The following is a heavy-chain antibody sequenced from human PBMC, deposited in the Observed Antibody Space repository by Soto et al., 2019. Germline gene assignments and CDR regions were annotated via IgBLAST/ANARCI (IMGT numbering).Heavy chain of an antibody. V-gene: IGHV1-69*01. Sequence: QVQLEQSGPEVKRPGTSVKVSCKASGGAFGRYSVSWVRQAPGQGLEWIGGVIPVFNTSNYSLKFQGRVAIFADLSTNTFFMELRSLRSEDTALYYCARGDEMTAVTIFEYWGQGTLVTVSS. CDR2: VIPVFNTS. J-gene: IGHJ4*02. CDR3: ARGDEMTAVTIFEY. D-gene: IGHD4-17*01. CDR1: GGAFGRYS.